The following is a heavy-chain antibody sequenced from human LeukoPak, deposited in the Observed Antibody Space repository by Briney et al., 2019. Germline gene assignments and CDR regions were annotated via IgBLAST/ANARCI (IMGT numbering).Heavy chain of an antibody. CDR1: GFTFSGSA. D-gene: IGHD1-26*01. CDR3: TSDSGTYNWFDP. CDR2: IDKKDKGYASAT. V-gene: IGHV3-73*01. J-gene: IGHJ5*02. Sequence: GALKLSCAASGFTFSGSAIHWVRQSSGKGLEWVGQIDKKDKGYASATTYAASVKGRFNSSRDDSIDTAYVQTKSLKTEYTALYYCTSDSGTYNWFDPWGQGTLVTVSS.